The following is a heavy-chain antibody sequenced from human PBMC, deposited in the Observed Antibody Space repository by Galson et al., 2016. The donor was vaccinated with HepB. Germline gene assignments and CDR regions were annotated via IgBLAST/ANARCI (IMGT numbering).Heavy chain of an antibody. V-gene: IGHV3-7*03. J-gene: IGHJ4*02. CDR3: ARAYYYGSGSQPYYFDY. CDR2: IKQDGREK. Sequence: SLRLSCAASGFTFSTYWMSWVRQAPGKGLEWVANIKQDGREKDYVDSVKGRFTISRDNAKNSLYLQMNSLRAEDTAVYYCARAYYYGSGSQPYYFDYWGQGTLVTVSS. CDR1: GFTFSTYW. D-gene: IGHD3-10*01.